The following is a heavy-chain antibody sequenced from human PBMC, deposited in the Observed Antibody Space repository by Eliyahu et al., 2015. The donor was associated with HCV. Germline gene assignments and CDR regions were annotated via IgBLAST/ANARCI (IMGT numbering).Heavy chain of an antibody. D-gene: IGHD6-13*01. V-gene: IGHV3-30*18. CDR3: AKDRWGSSWYDFDY. Sequence: QVQLVESGGGVVQPGRSLRXSCAASGFPFSSYGMHWVRQAPGKGLEWVAVISYDGSNKYYADSVKGRFTISRDNSKNTLYLQMNSLRAEDTAVYYCAKDRWGSSWYDFDYWGQGTLVTVSS. J-gene: IGHJ4*02. CDR1: GFPFSSYG. CDR2: ISYDGSNK.